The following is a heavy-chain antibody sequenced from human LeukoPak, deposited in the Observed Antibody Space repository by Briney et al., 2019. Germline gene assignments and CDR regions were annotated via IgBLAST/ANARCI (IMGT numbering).Heavy chain of an antibody. V-gene: IGHV1-18*01. CDR3: ARGAYYDILTGYETIDAFDI. J-gene: IGHJ3*02. D-gene: IGHD3-9*01. CDR1: GYTFTRYA. CDR2: ISAYKGNT. Sequence: ASVKVSCKASGYTFTRYAITWVRQAPGQGPEWMGRISAYKGNTNYAQKLQGRVTMTTDTSTSTAYMELRCLRSDDTAVYYCARGAYYDILTGYETIDAFDIWSQGTMVTVSS.